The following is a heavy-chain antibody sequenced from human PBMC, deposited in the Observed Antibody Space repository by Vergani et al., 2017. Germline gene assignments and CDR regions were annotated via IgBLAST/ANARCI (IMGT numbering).Heavy chain of an antibody. CDR1: GGTFSSYA. CDR2: IIPILGTA. Sequence: QVQLVQSGAEVKKPGSSVKVSCKASGGTFSSYAISWVRQAPGQGLEWMGGIIPILGTANYAQKFQGRVTSTADESTSTAYMELSSLRSEDTAVYYCARGHYDSWIDYYYYYMDVWGKGTTVTVSS. J-gene: IGHJ6*03. V-gene: IGHV1-69*01. CDR3: ARGHYDSWIDYYYYYMDV. D-gene: IGHD3-16*01.